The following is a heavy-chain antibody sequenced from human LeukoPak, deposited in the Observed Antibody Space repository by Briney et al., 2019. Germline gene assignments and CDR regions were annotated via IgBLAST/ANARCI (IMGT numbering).Heavy chain of an antibody. Sequence: SETLSLTCTVSGGSISSYYWSWIRQPPGKGLEWIGYIYYSGSTNYNPSLKSQVTISVDTSKNQFSLKLSSVTAADTAVYYCASLDIGRGSYGMDVWGQGTTVTVSS. D-gene: IGHD1-26*01. CDR3: ASLDIGRGSYGMDV. V-gene: IGHV4-59*08. J-gene: IGHJ6*02. CDR1: GGSISSYY. CDR2: IYYSGST.